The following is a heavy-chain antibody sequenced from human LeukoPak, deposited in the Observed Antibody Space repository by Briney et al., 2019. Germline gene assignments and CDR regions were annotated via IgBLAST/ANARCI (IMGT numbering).Heavy chain of an antibody. J-gene: IGHJ5*02. CDR3: ARDTMVRGDDERWFDP. V-gene: IGHV1-69*13. D-gene: IGHD3-10*01. CDR2: IIPIFGTA. CDR1: GGTFSSYA. Sequence: ASVKVSCKASGGTFSSYAISWVRQAPGQGLEWMGGIIPIFGTANYAQKFQGRVTITADESTSTAYMELSSLRSEDTAVYYCARDTMVRGDDERWFDPWGQGTLVTVSS.